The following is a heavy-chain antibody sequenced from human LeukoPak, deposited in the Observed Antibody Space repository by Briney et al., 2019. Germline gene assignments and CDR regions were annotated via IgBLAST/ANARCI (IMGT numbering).Heavy chain of an antibody. CDR3: ARGFTRLRLGELSPGDY. J-gene: IGHJ4*02. CDR1: GFTFSSYA. D-gene: IGHD3-16*02. CDR2: ISYDGSNK. V-gene: IGHV3-30-3*01. Sequence: TGGSLRLSCAASGFTFSSYAMHWVRQAPGKGLEWVAVISYDGSNKYYADSVKGRFTISRDNSKNTLYLQMNSLRAEDTAVYYCARGFTRLRLGELSPGDYWGQGTLVTVSS.